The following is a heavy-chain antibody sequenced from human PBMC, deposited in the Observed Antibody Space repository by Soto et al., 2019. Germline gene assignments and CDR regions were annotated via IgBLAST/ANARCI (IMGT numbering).Heavy chain of an antibody. CDR1: GYTFTTYG. CDR3: AKGYNYGYGDY. Sequence: QVQLVQSGAEVKKPGASVKVSCKTSGYTFTTYGISWVRQAPGQGLEWMGWISGYNGNTNYAQKFQGRVTMTTDTSTSTGYMELRSLKSADTAVYYCAKGYNYGYGDYWALGTLITVSS. J-gene: IGHJ4*02. V-gene: IGHV1-18*01. CDR2: ISGYNGNT. D-gene: IGHD5-18*01.